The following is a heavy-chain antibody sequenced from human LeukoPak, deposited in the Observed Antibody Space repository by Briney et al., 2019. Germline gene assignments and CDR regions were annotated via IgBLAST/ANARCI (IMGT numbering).Heavy chain of an antibody. CDR1: GFTFSSYA. J-gene: IGHJ5*01. Sequence: PGRSLRLSCAASGFTFSSYAMHWVRQAPGKGLEWVANIKQDGSEKYYVDSVKGRFTISRDNAKNSLYLQMNSLRAEDAGVYYCAKEGAYPIITYDSWGQGTLVTVSS. D-gene: IGHD1-14*01. CDR2: IKQDGSEK. V-gene: IGHV3-7*01. CDR3: AKEGAYPIITYDS.